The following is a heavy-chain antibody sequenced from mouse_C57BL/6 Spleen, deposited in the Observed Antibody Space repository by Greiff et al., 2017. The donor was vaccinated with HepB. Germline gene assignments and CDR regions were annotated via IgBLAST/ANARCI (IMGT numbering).Heavy chain of an antibody. CDR3: AREGDFRYFDV. V-gene: IGHV1-61*01. CDR2: IYPSDSET. CDR1: GYTFTSYW. J-gene: IGHJ1*03. Sequence: QVQLQQPGAELVRPGSSVKLSCKASGYTFTSYWMDWVKQRPGQGLEWIGNIYPSDSETHYNQKFKDKATLTVDKSSSTAYMQLSSLTSEDSAVYYCAREGDFRYFDVWGTGTTVTVSS.